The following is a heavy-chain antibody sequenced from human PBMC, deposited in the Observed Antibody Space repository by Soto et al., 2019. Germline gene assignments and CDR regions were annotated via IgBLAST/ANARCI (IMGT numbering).Heavy chain of an antibody. CDR1: GGSIRSGDYY. V-gene: IGHV4-30-4*08. J-gene: IGHJ4*01. D-gene: IGHD3-10*01. CDR3: ARDPRSSGALDY. Sequence: QVQLQESGPGLVKPSQTLSLTCAVSGGSIRSGDYYWSWIRQPPGGGLEFIGYIYYSGSTYYNPSLRRRVTISVDVSRNHFSLKVDSVTAADTAIYYCARDPRSSGALDYWGHGTLVTVSS. CDR2: IYYSGST.